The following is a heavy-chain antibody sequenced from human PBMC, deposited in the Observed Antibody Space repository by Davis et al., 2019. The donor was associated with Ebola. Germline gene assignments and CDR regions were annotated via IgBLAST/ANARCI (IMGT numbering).Heavy chain of an antibody. CDR3: VRFNWNFVPYYNGMDV. J-gene: IGHJ6*04. Sequence: GESLKISCAASGFTFSSYWMSWVRLPPGKGLEWVANIKQDESEKYYVDSVKGRFTISRDNAKNSLSLQMNSLRAEDTAVYYCVRFNWNFVPYYNGMDVWGKGTTVTVSS. CDR1: GFTFSSYW. CDR2: IKQDESEK. D-gene: IGHD1-7*01. V-gene: IGHV3-7*01.